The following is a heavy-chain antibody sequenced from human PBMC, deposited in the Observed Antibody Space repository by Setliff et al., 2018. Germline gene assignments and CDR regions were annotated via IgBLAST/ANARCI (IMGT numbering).Heavy chain of an antibody. CDR2: ISGRSDYI. Sequence: PGGSLRLSCAASGFGFSTATMNWVRQTPGGRLEWVSSISGRSDYIRYTDSVKGRFAISRDNADNSLYLQMNDLRAEDTAVYYCARWTARAVDYWGQGTLVTVSS. CDR3: ARWTARAVDY. J-gene: IGHJ4*02. D-gene: IGHD6-6*01. V-gene: IGHV3-21*04. CDR1: GFGFSTAT.